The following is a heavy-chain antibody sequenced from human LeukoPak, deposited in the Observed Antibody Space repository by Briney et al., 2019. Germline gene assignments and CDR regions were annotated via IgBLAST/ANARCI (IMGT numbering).Heavy chain of an antibody. J-gene: IGHJ6*02. CDR3: ARVRYYDSSGYYPVKGMDV. Sequence: SETLSLTCAVYGGSFSGYYWSWIRQPPGKGLEWIGEINHSGSTNYNPSPKSRVTISVDTSKNQFSLKLSSVTAADTAVYYCARVRYYDSSGYYPVKGMDVWGQGTTVTVSS. D-gene: IGHD3-22*01. V-gene: IGHV4-34*01. CDR1: GGSFSGYY. CDR2: INHSGST.